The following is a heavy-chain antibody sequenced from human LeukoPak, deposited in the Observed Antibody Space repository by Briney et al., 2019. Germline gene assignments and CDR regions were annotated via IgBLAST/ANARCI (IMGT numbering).Heavy chain of an antibody. CDR1: GFTFSSYS. D-gene: IGHD2-2*01. Sequence: GGSLRLSCAASGFTFSSYSMNWVRQVPGKGLEWVSSISSSSSYIYYADSVKGRFTISRDNAKNSLYLQMNSLRAEDTAVYYCARSDIVVVPAYYYFDYWGQGTLVTVSS. CDR3: ARSDIVVVPAYYYFDY. CDR2: ISSSSSYI. J-gene: IGHJ4*02. V-gene: IGHV3-21*01.